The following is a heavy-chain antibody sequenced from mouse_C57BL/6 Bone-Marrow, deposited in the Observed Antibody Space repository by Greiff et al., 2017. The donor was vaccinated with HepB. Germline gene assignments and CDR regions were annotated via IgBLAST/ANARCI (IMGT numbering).Heavy chain of an antibody. CDR2: IYPGDGDT. Sequence: QVQLQQSGPELVKPGASVKISCKASGYAFSSSWMNWVKQRPGKGLEWIGRIYPGDGDTNYNGKFKGKATLTADKSSSTAYMQLSSLTSEDSAVYFCARWAVVAPCHWGQGTTLTVSS. V-gene: IGHV1-82*01. J-gene: IGHJ2*01. D-gene: IGHD1-1*01. CDR1: GYAFSSSW. CDR3: ARWAVVAPCH.